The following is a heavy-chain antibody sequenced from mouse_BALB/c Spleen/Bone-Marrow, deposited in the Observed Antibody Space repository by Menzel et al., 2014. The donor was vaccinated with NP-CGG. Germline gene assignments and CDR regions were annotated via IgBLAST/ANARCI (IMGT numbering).Heavy chain of an antibody. J-gene: IGHJ3*01. D-gene: IGHD4-1*01. CDR2: IQPNSGNT. Sequence: VQLQQSGSVLVRPGASVKLSCKASGYTFTSSWMHWAKQRPGQGLEWIGEIQPNSGNTNYNEKFKGKATLTVDTSSSTAYVDLSSLTSEDSAVYYCARYWSGFAYWGQGTLVTVSA. CDR3: ARYWSGFAY. CDR1: GYTFTSSW. V-gene: IGHV1S130*01.